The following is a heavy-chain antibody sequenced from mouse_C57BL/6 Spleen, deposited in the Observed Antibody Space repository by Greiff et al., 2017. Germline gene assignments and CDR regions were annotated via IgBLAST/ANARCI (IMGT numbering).Heavy chain of an antibody. V-gene: IGHV1-50*01. CDR3: ARRDYGLYYFDY. CDR2: IDPSDSYT. J-gene: IGHJ2*01. CDR1: GYTFTSYW. Sequence: QVQLKQPGAELVKPGASVKLSCKASGYTFTSYWMQWVKQRPGQGLEWIGEIDPSDSYTNYNQKFKGKATLTVDTSSSTAYMQLSSLTSEDSAVYYCARRDYGLYYFDYWGQGTTLTVSS. D-gene: IGHD2-4*01.